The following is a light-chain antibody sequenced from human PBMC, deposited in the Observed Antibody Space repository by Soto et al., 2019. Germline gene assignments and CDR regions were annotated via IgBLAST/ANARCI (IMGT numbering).Light chain of an antibody. J-gene: IGKJ1*01. V-gene: IGKV1-5*01. CDR2: DAS. CDR3: QQYNSYPWT. Sequence: DIQMTQSPSTLSASVGDRVTITCRASQSISSWLAWYQQKPGKAPKLLIYDASSLESGVPSRFSGSGSGTEFTLTISSLQPDDFANYYCQQYNSYPWTFGQGTNVEIK. CDR1: QSISSW.